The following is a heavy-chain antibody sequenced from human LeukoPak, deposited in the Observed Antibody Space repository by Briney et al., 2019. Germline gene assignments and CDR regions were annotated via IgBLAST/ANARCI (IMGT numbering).Heavy chain of an antibody. D-gene: IGHD6-13*01. CDR1: GFTFSAYD. CDR2: ITSSGSTI. Sequence: GGSLRLSCAASGFTFSAYDMNWVRQAPGKGLEWVSHITSSGSTIYYADSVKGRFTISRDNAKNSLYLQMNSPGAEDTAVYYCARPGYSSSWSAFDIWGQGTMVTVSS. V-gene: IGHV3-48*03. CDR3: ARPGYSSSWSAFDI. J-gene: IGHJ3*02.